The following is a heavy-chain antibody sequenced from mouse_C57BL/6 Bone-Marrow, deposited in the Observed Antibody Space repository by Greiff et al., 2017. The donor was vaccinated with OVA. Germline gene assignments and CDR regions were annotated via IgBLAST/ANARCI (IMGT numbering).Heavy chain of an antibody. J-gene: IGHJ2*01. CDR2: INPNNGGT. V-gene: IGHV1-26*01. CDR3: AGEGFHLDY. D-gene: IGHD3-3*01. CDR1: GYTFTDYY. Sequence: EVQLQQSGPELVKPGASVKISCKASGYTFTDYYMNWVKQSHGKSLEWIGDINPNNGGTSYNQKFKGKATLTVDKSSSTAYMELRSLTSEDSAVYYCAGEGFHLDYWGQGTTLTVSS.